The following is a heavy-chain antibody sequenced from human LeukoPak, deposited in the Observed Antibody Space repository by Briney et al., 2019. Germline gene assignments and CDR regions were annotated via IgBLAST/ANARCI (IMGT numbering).Heavy chain of an antibody. J-gene: IGHJ4*02. CDR2: IYYSGST. Sequence: SQTLSLTCTVSGGSISSGDYYWSWVRQPPGKGLEWIGYIYYSGSTYYNPSLKSRFTISVDTSKNQFSLTLSSVTAADTAVYYCARVGRSGYRFYYFDYWGQGTLVTVSS. D-gene: IGHD5-12*01. V-gene: IGHV4-30-4*01. CDR3: ARVGRSGYRFYYFDY. CDR1: GGSISSGDYY.